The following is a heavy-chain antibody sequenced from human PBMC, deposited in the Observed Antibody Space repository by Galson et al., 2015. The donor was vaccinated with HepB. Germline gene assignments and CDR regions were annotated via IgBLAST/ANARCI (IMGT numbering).Heavy chain of an antibody. D-gene: IGHD4-17*01. Sequence: SVKVSCKASGYTFTIYGISWVRQAPGQGLEWMGWTSAYNGNTNYAQKLQDRVTMTTDTSTSTAYMDLRSLRSDDTAVYYCARVDYVDAFDIWGQGTMVTVSS. J-gene: IGHJ3*02. V-gene: IGHV1-18*04. CDR1: GYTFTIYG. CDR2: TSAYNGNT. CDR3: ARVDYVDAFDI.